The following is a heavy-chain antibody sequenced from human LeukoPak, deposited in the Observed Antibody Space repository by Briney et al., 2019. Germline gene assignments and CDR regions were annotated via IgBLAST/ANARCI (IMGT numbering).Heavy chain of an antibody. CDR1: GGSISSSNW. CDR2: IYYSGST. CDR3: ARIFAAAAGPHFDY. D-gene: IGHD6-13*01. J-gene: IGHJ4*02. V-gene: IGHV4-4*02. Sequence: SETLSLTCAVSGGSISSSNWWSWVRQPPGKGLEWIGYIYYSGSTNYNPSLKSRVTISVDTSKNQFSLKLSSVTAADTAVYYCARIFAAAAGPHFDYWGQGTLVTVSS.